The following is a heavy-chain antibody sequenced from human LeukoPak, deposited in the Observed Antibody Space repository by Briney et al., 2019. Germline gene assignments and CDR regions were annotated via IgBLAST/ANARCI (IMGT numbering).Heavy chain of an antibody. CDR2: IYSSWST. CDR3: ARDRGGSDSYWFDP. Sequence: SETLSLTCTVSGGSISISSYYWGWIRQPPGKGLEWIGSIYSSWSTYYNLSLKSRVTISVDTSKNQFSLKLSSVTAADTAVYYCARDRGGSDSYWFDPWGQGTLVTVSS. V-gene: IGHV4-39*07. CDR1: GGSISISSYY. D-gene: IGHD5-12*01. J-gene: IGHJ5*02.